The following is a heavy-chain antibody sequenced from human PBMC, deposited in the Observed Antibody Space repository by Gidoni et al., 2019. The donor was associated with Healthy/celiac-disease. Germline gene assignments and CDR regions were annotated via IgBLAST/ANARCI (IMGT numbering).Heavy chain of an antibody. Sequence: QVQLVESWGGVVPPGRCLRLSCAASGFTFSSSVMHWVRQAPGKGLEWVAVRWYDGSNKYYADSVKGRFTISRDNSKNTLYLQMNSLRAEDTAVYYCAREGYCSGGSCPPFFDYWGQGTLVTVSS. V-gene: IGHV3-33*01. J-gene: IGHJ4*02. CDR1: GFTFSSSV. CDR3: AREGYCSGGSCPPFFDY. CDR2: RWYDGSNK. D-gene: IGHD2-15*01.